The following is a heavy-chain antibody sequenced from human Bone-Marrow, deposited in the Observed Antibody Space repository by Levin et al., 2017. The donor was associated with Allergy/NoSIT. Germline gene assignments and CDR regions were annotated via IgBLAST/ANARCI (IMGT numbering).Heavy chain of an antibody. CDR2: ISGSGGTI. CDR3: ARDEEEEKYEDPTFHY. V-gene: IGHV3-11*01. D-gene: IGHD1-26*01. CDR1: GFSFSDYY. J-gene: IGHJ4*02. Sequence: TTGGSLRLSCAASGFSFSDYYMAWIRQAPGKGLEWLSFISGSGGTIYYADSVKGRFTVSRDNAKNLIFLNMNSLRADDTAMYYCARDEEEEKYEDPTFHYWGLGTLVTVSS.